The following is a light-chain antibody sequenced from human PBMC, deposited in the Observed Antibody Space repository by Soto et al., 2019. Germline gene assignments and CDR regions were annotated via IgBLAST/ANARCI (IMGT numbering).Light chain of an antibody. J-gene: IGKJ1*01. CDR1: QGVSNW. Sequence: DIQMTQSPSSVSASVGDRVTITCRASQGVSNWLAWYQQKPGKAPKLLIYAASTLRSGVPSRFRGSGSGTDFTFTISSLQPEDFATYYCQQYDNLPPTWTFGQGTKVEIE. V-gene: IGKV1-12*01. CDR2: AAS. CDR3: QQYDNLPPTWT.